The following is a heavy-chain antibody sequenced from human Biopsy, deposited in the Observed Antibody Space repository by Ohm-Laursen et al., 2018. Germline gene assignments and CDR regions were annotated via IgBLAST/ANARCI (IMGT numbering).Heavy chain of an antibody. Sequence: SETLSLTCIVSGDSVSSGSFYWTWIRQPPGQGLEYIGYIYDRGSTANYNPSLESRVTMSVDMPKNQFPLKLSSVTAADTAIYYCARGMRSSGWPYFDSRGQGTLVTVSS. CDR3: ARGMRSSGWPYFDS. CDR2: IYDRGSTA. D-gene: IGHD6-19*01. J-gene: IGHJ4*02. V-gene: IGHV4-61*01. CDR1: GDSVSSGSFY.